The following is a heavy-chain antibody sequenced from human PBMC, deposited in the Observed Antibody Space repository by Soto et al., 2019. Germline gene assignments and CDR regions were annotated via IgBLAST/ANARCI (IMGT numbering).Heavy chain of an antibody. CDR2: ISDNGGIT. D-gene: IGHD2-2*01. V-gene: IGHV3-64D*08. J-gene: IGHJ4*02. CDR3: AARACGRTTCYHFHY. CDR1: GFAFNTYT. Sequence: GGSLRLSCSGSGFAFNTYTMHWLRQAPGKGLDFVSAISDNGGITYYADSVKGTFTISRDNSENTLYLQMNSLRAEDTAVYYCAARACGRTTCYHFHYWGQGTLVTVSS.